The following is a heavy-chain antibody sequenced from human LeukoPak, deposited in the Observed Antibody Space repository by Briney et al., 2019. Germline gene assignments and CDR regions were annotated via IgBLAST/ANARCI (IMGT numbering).Heavy chain of an antibody. Sequence: WASVKVSCKASGYTFTGYHIHWLRQAPGQGLEWMGRINPYSGDTNFAQKFQGRVTMTRDTSITTAYMELSSLTPDDTAVYFCARDQGSLTRSWYTGYWGQGTQVTVSS. V-gene: IGHV1-2*06. J-gene: IGHJ4*02. CDR1: GYTFTGYH. CDR3: ARDQGSLTRSWYTGY. CDR2: INPYSGDT. D-gene: IGHD6-13*01.